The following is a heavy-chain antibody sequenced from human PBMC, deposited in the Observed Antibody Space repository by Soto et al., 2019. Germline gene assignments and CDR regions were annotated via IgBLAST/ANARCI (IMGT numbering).Heavy chain of an antibody. Sequence: QVQLQESGPGLVKPSETLSLTCTVSGGSISSYYWSWIRQPPGKGLEWIGYIYYSGSTNYNPSLKSRVTISVDTSKNQFSLKLSSVTAADTAVYYCARGLYPDACDIWGQGTMVTVSS. D-gene: IGHD2-8*01. V-gene: IGHV4-59*01. CDR2: IYYSGST. J-gene: IGHJ3*02. CDR1: GGSISSYY. CDR3: ARGLYPDACDI.